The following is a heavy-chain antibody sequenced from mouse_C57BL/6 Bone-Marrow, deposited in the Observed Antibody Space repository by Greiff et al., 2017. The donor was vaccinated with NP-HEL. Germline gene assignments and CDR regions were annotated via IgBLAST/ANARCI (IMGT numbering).Heavy chain of an antibody. CDR1: GFTFSSYG. Sequence: EVQVVESGGDLVKPGGSLKLSCAASGFTFSSYGMSWVRQTPDKRLEWVATISSGGSYTYYPDSVKGRFTISRDNAKNTLYLQMSSLKSEDTAMYYCARGDYERAMDYWGQGTSVTVSS. CDR3: ARGDYERAMDY. V-gene: IGHV5-6*01. D-gene: IGHD1-1*01. J-gene: IGHJ4*01. CDR2: ISSGGSYT.